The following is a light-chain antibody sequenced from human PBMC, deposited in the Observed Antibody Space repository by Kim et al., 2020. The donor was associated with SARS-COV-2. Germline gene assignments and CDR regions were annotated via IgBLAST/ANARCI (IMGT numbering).Light chain of an antibody. J-gene: IGLJ2*01. CDR2: RNN. CDR3: AAWDDSLSGVV. CDR1: SSNIGSNY. Sequence: GQRVTISCSGRSSNIGSNYVYWYQQRPGTAPKLLIYRNNQRPSGVPDRFSGSKSGTSASLAISGLRSEDEADYYCAAWDDSLSGVVFGGGTKLTVL. V-gene: IGLV1-47*01.